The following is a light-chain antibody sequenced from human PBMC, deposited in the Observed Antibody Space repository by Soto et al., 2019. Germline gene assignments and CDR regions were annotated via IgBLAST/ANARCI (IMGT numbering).Light chain of an antibody. CDR2: AAS. CDR3: LQSYSTPWT. Sequence: DIQMTQSPSSLSASVGDRVTITCRASQSISNYLSWYQQIPGKAPKLLIYAASTLRSGVSSRFSGSGSGTDFTLTISSLQPEDFATYSCLQSYSTPWTFGQGTKVEIK. J-gene: IGKJ1*01. V-gene: IGKV1-39*01. CDR1: QSISNY.